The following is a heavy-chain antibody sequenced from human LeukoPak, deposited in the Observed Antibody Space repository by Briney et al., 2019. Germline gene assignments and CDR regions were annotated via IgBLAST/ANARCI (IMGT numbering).Heavy chain of an antibody. Sequence: SEALSLTCTVSGGSISSYYWSWLRQPPGKGLEWIGYIYYSGSTNYNPSLKSRVTISVDTSKNQFSLKLSSVTAADTAVYYCARHHYYDSSGLFDYWGQGTLVTVSS. CDR3: ARHHYYDSSGLFDY. V-gene: IGHV4-59*08. J-gene: IGHJ4*02. CDR2: IYYSGST. CDR1: GGSISSYY. D-gene: IGHD3-22*01.